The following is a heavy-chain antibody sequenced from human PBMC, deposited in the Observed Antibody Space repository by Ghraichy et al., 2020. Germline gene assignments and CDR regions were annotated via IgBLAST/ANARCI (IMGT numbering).Heavy chain of an antibody. CDR2: IIPIFGTA. J-gene: IGHJ1*01. Sequence: SVKVSCKAFESGFGNDSIPLVRLAPVQGLERMGGIIPIFGTANYAQKFQGRVTITADESTSTAYMELSSLRSEDTAVYYCAREEGGYYDSSGYYRLLFHPGPPGTKTTASSLTPHDAPPIWPHW. D-gene: IGHD3-22*01. CDR1: ESGFGNDS. V-gene: IGHV1-69*13. CDR3: AREEGGYYDSSGYYRLLFHPGPPGTKTTASSLTPHDAPPIWPH.